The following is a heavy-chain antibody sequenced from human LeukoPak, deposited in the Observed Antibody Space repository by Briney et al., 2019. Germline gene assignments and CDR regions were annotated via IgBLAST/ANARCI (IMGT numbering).Heavy chain of an antibody. Sequence: PGGSLRLSCAASGFTFSNYGMHWVRQAPGKGLEWVAVISYDGSNTYYADSVKGRFTISRDNSKNSLFLQMNSLRAEDTAVYYCAKDSRKQLVGDHFDYWGQGTLLTVSS. CDR1: GFTFSNYG. CDR3: AKDSRKQLVGDHFDY. D-gene: IGHD6-6*01. J-gene: IGHJ4*02. CDR2: ISYDGSNT. V-gene: IGHV3-30*18.